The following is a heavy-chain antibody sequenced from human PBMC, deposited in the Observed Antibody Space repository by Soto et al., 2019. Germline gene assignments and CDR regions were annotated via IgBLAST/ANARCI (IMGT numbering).Heavy chain of an antibody. CDR2: ISGSGVST. CDR1: EFTFSSYA. Sequence: EVQLLESGGGLVHPGGSLRLSCEVSEFTFSSYAMSWVRQAPGKGLEWVSTISGSGVSTYYGESVKGRFTISRDNAKNTLYLHKNSLRDEDTAMYYCAKDRGVVVVVTTGGAFDLWGQGTMVTVSS. J-gene: IGHJ3*01. CDR3: AKDRGVVVVVTTGGAFDL. D-gene: IGHD3-22*01. V-gene: IGHV3-23*01.